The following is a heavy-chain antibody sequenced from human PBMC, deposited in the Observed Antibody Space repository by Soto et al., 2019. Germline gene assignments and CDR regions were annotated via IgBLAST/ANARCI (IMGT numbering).Heavy chain of an antibody. CDR3: ATSYDTGFDP. V-gene: IGHV1-18*01. D-gene: IGHD3-9*01. J-gene: IGHJ5*02. CDR2: TTPNSGYT. Sequence: QLQLTQSGGEARKPGASVRVSCAASGYKFSTYAISWLRQAPGHGLGWMGLTTPNSGYTNYAQKFQGRLILTPDILSSTAYMELASLRYDDTAIYYCATSYDTGFDPWGQGTLVYVS. CDR1: GYKFSTYA.